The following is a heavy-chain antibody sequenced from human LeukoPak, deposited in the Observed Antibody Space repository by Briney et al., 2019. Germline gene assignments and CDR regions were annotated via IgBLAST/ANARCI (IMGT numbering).Heavy chain of an antibody. V-gene: IGHV4-59*05. Sequence: GSLRLSCAASGFTFSDYYMSWLRQAPGKGLEWIGSMFFGGRTFYSPSLKSRVTISVDTSKNQYSLRLKSVTAADTAVYYCAGHALVTSISTYNWIDPWGQGTLVTVSS. CDR1: GFTFSDYY. CDR3: AGHALVTSISTYNWIDP. J-gene: IGHJ5*02. D-gene: IGHD2-21*02. CDR2: MFFGGRT.